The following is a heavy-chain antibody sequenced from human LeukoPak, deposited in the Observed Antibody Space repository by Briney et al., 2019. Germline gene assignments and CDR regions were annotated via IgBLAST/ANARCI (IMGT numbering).Heavy chain of an antibody. D-gene: IGHD1-26*01. CDR1: GGSIGVYY. J-gene: IGHJ3*02. Sequence: SETLSLTCTVSGGSIGVYYWSWIRQPPGKGLEWIGYIFYTGSTNYNPSLQGRVTISVDTSKNQFSLKPYSVTAADTAVYYCARDSGSSFHVFDIWGQGTMFTVSS. V-gene: IGHV4-59*01. CDR2: IFYTGST. CDR3: ARDSGSSFHVFDI.